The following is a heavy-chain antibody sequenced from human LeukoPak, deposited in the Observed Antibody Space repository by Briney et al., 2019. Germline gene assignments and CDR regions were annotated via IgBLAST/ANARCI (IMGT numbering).Heavy chain of an antibody. CDR2: INHSGST. CDR3: ARARGDYAGAFDI. CDR1: GGSFSGYY. V-gene: IGHV4-34*01. J-gene: IGHJ3*02. Sequence: SEILSLTCAVYGGSFSGYYWSWIRQPPGKGLEWIGEINHSGSTNYNPSLKSRVTISVDTSKNQFSLKLSSVTAADTAVYYCARARGDYAGAFDIWGQGTMVTVSS. D-gene: IGHD4-23*01.